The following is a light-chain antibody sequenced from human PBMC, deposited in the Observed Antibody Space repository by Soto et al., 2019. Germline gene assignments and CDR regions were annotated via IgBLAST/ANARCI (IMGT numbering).Light chain of an antibody. CDR1: QAVPNN. V-gene: IGKV1-9*01. Sequence: DIHLTQSPSFLSASVGDRVTITCRPSQAVPNNMAWYQQKPGKPPKLLIYEESTLHSGVPSRFSGRKSGTQFTLTISSLQSEDFAVYFCQQYHTWPAFGRGTRVEIK. J-gene: IGKJ4*02. CDR2: EES. CDR3: QQYHTWPA.